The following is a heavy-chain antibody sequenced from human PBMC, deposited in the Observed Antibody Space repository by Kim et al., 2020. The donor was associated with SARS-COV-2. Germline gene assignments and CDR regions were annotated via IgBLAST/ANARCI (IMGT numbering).Heavy chain of an antibody. CDR3: ASDPNWADY. J-gene: IGHJ4*02. V-gene: IGHV3-21*01. D-gene: IGHD3-16*01. Sequence: GGSLRLSCAASGFSFSTFYMNWVRQAPGKGLEWISCISPTGDSTYYADSVKGRFTISRDNAKNSLYLQMNSLRDDDTAVYYCASDPNWADYWGQGTLVTVSS. CDR2: ISPTGDST. CDR1: GFSFSTFY.